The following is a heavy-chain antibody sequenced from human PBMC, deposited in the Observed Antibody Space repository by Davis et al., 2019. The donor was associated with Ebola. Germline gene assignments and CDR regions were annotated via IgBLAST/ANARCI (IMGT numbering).Heavy chain of an antibody. J-gene: IGHJ6*02. Sequence: SETLSLTCTVSGGSISSSSYYWGWIRQPPGKGLEWIGSIYYSGSTYYNPSLKSRVTISVDTSKKQFSLKLSPVTAADTAVYYCARQGEEQWRYYYYYYGMDVWGQGTTVTVSS. CDR1: GGSISSSSYY. CDR3: ARQGEEQWRYYYYYYGMDV. D-gene: IGHD6-19*01. CDR2: IYYSGST. V-gene: IGHV4-39*01.